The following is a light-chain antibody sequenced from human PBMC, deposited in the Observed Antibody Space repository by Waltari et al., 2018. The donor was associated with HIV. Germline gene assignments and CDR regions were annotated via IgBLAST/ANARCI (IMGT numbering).Light chain of an antibody. CDR1: AGAVTSGPL. V-gene: IGLV7-46*01. CDR3: LLSYAGARPVI. CDR2: DTN. J-gene: IGLJ2*01. Sequence: QAVVTQAPSLTVSPGGTVTLTCGSTAGAVTSGPLPYWCQQKPGQAPRTLIYDTNNKHSWTPARFSGSLLGGKAALTLSGAQPEDEANYYCLLSYAGARPVIFGGGTQLTVL.